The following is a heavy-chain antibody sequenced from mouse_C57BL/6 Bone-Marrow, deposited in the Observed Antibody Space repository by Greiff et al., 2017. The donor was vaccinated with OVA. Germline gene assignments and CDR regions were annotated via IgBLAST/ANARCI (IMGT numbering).Heavy chain of an antibody. V-gene: IGHV1-64*01. Sequence: QVQLKQPGAELVKPGASVKLSCKASGYTFTSYWMHWVKPRPGQGLEWIGVIHPNSGSTNYNEKFKSKATLTVDKSSSTAYMQLSSLTSEDSAVYYCARDHYYGSSPFAYWGQGTLVTVSA. CDR1: GYTFTSYW. CDR2: IHPNSGST. J-gene: IGHJ3*01. D-gene: IGHD1-1*01. CDR3: ARDHYYGSSPFAY.